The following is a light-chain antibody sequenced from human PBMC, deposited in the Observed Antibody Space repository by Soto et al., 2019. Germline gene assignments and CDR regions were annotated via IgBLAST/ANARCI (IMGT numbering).Light chain of an antibody. J-gene: IGKJ3*01. CDR3: QQWSNWL. V-gene: IGKV3-11*01. Sequence: VLTVSLAALSLSTGERATISCRASQSVSNYVAWYQQKPGQAPRLLIYDASNRATGIPARFSGSGSGTDCTLTISRLEHEKFAVYYCQQWSNWLFGPGTRVDI. CDR1: QSVSNY. CDR2: DAS.